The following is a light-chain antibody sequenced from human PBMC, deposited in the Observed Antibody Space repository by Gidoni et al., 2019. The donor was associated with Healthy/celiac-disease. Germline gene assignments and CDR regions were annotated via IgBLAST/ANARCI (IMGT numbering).Light chain of an antibody. CDR3: QQRYTTPYT. CDR1: QSISSY. V-gene: IGKV1-39*01. J-gene: IGKJ2*01. Sequence: QFTQSPSTLSASVSDRVTITCRASQSISSYLNWYQQIPGKAPKLLIYAASSLPSGVPSRFSGSGSGTDFTLTISSLQPEDFAAYYCQQRYTTPYTFGQGTKLEIK. CDR2: AAS.